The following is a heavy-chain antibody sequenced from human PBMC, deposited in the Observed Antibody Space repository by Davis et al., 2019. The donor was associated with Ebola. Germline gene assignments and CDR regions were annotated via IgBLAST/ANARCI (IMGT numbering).Heavy chain of an antibody. V-gene: IGHV1-18*01. D-gene: IGHD6-13*01. CDR3: ARDKYSSTEYYYYYGMDV. Sequence: AASVKVSCKASGYTFTSYGISWVRQAPGQGLEWMGWISAYNGNTNYAQKLQGRVTMTTDTSTSTAYMELSSLRSEDTAVYYCARDKYSSTEYYYYYGMDVWGQGTTVTVSS. CDR2: ISAYNGNT. CDR1: GYTFTSYG. J-gene: IGHJ6*02.